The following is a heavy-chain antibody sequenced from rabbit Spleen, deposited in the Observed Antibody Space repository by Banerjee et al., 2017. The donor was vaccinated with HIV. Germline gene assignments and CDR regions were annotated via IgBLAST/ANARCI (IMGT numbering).Heavy chain of an antibody. CDR3: ARSTYGYDDYADLYYAAMDL. Sequence: QSLEEPGGALVKPGASLTLTCTASGFSLTSSDYMCWVRQAPGMGLEWIACIDTGSSGFTYHANWAKGRFTISKTSSTTVTLQITSLTAADTAADFWARSTYGYDDYADLYYAAMDLWGPGTLVTVS. CDR2: IDTGSSGFT. V-gene: IGHV1S40*01. J-gene: IGHJ6*01. CDR1: GFSLTSSDY. D-gene: IGHD6-1*01.